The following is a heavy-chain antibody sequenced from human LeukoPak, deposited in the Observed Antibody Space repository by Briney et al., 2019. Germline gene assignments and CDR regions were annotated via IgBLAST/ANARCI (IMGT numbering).Heavy chain of an antibody. CDR2: ISGSGGST. CDR1: GFTFSSYA. J-gene: IGHJ4*02. V-gene: IGHV3-23*01. Sequence: GGSLRLSCAASGFTFSSYAMSWVRQAPGKGLEWVSAISGSGGSTYYADSVKGRFTISRDNSKNTLYLQMNSLRAEDTAVYYCARDRGLETVYSSGWYAKEDDYWGQGTLVTVSS. CDR3: ARDRGLETVYSSGWYAKEDDY. D-gene: IGHD6-19*01.